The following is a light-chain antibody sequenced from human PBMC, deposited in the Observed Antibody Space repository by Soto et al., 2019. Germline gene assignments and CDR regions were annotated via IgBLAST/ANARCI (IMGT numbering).Light chain of an antibody. CDR1: QYITIY. CDR2: DAS. Sequence: VSTPYPANLSLSPGSRATLPGRASQYITIYLAWYQQKPGQAPRLLIYDASNRATGIPARFSGSGSGTDFTLTISSLQPDDFAVYYCQQHADWPITFGQGTRLEI. V-gene: IGKV3-11*01. J-gene: IGKJ5*01. CDR3: QQHADWPIT.